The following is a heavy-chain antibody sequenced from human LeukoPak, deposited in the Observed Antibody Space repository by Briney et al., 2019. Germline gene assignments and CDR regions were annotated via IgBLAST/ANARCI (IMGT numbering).Heavy chain of an antibody. D-gene: IGHD6-13*01. Sequence: ASVKVSCKASGYTFTSYDINWVRHATGQGLELMGWMNPNSGNTGYAQKFQGRVTMTRNTSISTTYMELSSLRSEDTAVYYCARGPEYSSSWFGRFNYYYYMDVWGKGTTVTVSS. CDR1: GYTFTSYD. CDR3: ARGPEYSSSWFGRFNYYYYMDV. CDR2: MNPNSGNT. V-gene: IGHV1-8*01. J-gene: IGHJ6*03.